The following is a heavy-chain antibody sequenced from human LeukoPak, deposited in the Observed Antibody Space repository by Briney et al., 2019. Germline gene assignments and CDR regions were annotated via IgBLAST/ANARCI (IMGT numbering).Heavy chain of an antibody. J-gene: IGHJ5*02. CDR3: ARPVRSGGSPGWFDP. V-gene: IGHV4-39*01. CDR2: IYYSGST. CDR1: GGSISSSSYY. Sequence: SETLSLTCNVSGGSISSSSYYWGWIRQPPGKGLEWIGSIYYSGSTYYNPSLKSRVTISVDTSKNQFSLKLSSVTAADTAVYYCARPVRSGGSPGWFDPWGQGTLVTVSS. D-gene: IGHD2-15*01.